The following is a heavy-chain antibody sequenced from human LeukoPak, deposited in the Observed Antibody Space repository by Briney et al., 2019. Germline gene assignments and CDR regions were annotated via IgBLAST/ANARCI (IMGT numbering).Heavy chain of an antibody. CDR1: GYNFTKYW. CDR2: IFPGDSDT. J-gene: IGHJ4*02. D-gene: IGHD6-13*01. CDR3: ASITLGGYGRSWSRFDY. Sequence: ESLKISCKGSGYNFTKYWIGGVRQVRGSGLEWMGIIFPGDSDTRYSPSFQGQVTISADKSISTAYLQWRSLKASDTAIYYCASITLGGYGRSWSRFDYGGQGTLVTVAS. V-gene: IGHV5-51*01.